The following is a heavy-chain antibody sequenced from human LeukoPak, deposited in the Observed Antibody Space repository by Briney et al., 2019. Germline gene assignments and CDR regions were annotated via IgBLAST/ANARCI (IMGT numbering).Heavy chain of an antibody. D-gene: IGHD4-17*01. CDR1: GGSISSYY. CDR3: ATHTTTACPV. J-gene: IGHJ4*02. CDR2: IYYSVST. V-gene: IGHV4-59*01. Sequence: SETLSLTCTVSGGSISSYYWSWIRQPPGKGLEWIGYIYYSVSTTYNPSLTSRATISVDTSKIQFSLKLSAVTAADTAVYYCATHTTTACPVWGQGTLVTVSS.